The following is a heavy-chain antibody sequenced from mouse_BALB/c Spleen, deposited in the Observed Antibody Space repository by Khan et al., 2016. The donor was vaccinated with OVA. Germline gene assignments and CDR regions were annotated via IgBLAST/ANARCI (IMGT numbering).Heavy chain of an antibody. D-gene: IGHD1-1*01. CDR1: GFTFSAYA. V-gene: IGHV5-9-3*01. Sequence: EVQLVESGGGLVKPGGPLKLSCAASGFTFSAYAMSWVRQTPAKSLEWVATISSGGDYTYFPDSVKGRFTISEATATNTLYLPMSSLWAEDAAMYYCARHNDGTFAYWGQGTLVTVSA. CDR3: ARHNDGTFAY. J-gene: IGHJ3*01. CDR2: ISSGGDYT.